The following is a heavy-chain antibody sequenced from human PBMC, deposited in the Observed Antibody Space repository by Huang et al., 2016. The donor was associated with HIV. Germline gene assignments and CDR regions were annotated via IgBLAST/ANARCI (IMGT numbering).Heavy chain of an antibody. D-gene: IGHD7-27*01. CDR3: AHIGRLGNYYMDV. V-gene: IGHV2-5*01. CDR2: IYLYDDK. Sequence: ITLKESGPTVIKHTQTLTLTCSFSGFSLNHKGVGVGWISQPPGKALEWLVLIYLYDDKRFTPSLKNRITITKDTSKNQVVFTMTNLDPMDTGTYYCAHIGRLGNYYMDVWCNGTTVTVSS. CDR1: GFSLNHKGVG. J-gene: IGHJ6*03.